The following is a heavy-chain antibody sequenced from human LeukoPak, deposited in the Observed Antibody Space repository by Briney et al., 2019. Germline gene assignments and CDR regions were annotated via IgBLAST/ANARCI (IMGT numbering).Heavy chain of an antibody. J-gene: IGHJ4*02. CDR2: IYYSGST. V-gene: IGHV4-38-2*02. Sequence: SETLSLTCTVSGYSISSGYYWGWIRQPPGKGLEWIGSIYYSGSTYYNPSLKSRVTISVDTSKNQFSLKLSSVTAADTAVYYCARDWYYGSGSYSSYYFDYWGQGTLVTVSS. CDR3: ARDWYYGSGSYSSYYFDY. D-gene: IGHD3-10*01. CDR1: GYSISSGYY.